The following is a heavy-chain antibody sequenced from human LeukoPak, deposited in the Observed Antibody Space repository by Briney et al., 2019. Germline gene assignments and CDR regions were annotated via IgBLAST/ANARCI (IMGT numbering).Heavy chain of an antibody. V-gene: IGHV1-24*01. CDR2: FDLEEGGT. J-gene: IGHJ4*02. CDR1: GYRLTELP. D-gene: IGHD5-18*01. Sequence: GASVKVSCKVSGYRLTELPIHWVRQAPGKGLEWMGGFDLEEGGTIYAQAFQGRVTMTEDTTTDTAYMELSSLRSDDTAAYFCTTRLGCSHGFYFDYWGQGTLVTVSS. CDR3: TTRLGCSHGFYFDY.